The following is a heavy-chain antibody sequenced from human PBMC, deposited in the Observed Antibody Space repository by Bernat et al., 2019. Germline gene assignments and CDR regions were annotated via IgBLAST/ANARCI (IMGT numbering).Heavy chain of an antibody. V-gene: IGHV4-59*01. J-gene: IGHJ3*02. CDR1: GGSISSYY. Sequence: VQLQESGPGLVKPSETLSLTCTVSGGSISSYYWSWIRQPPGKGLEWIGYIYYSGSTNYNPSLKSRVTISVDTSKNQFSLKLSSVTAADTAVYYCARESSSSGTYAFDIWGQGTMVTVSS. D-gene: IGHD6-6*01. CDR3: ARESSSSGTYAFDI. CDR2: IYYSGST.